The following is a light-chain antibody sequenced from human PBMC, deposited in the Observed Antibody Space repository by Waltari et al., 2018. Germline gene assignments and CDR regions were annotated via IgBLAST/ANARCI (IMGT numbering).Light chain of an antibody. CDR3: HQYGYSPYT. V-gene: IGKV3-20*01. J-gene: IGKJ2*01. Sequence: ENVLTQSPGTLYVSPGERVTLACRASQSVPNNYSAGDQRKPGQAPRLVIYCASHRPTGIPDRFRGSGSGTDFALAITSLEPEDFAVYYCHQYGYSPYTFGQGTKLEIK. CDR2: CAS. CDR1: QSVPNNY.